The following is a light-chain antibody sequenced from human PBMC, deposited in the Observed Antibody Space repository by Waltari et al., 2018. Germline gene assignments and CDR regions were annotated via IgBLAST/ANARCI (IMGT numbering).Light chain of an antibody. CDR2: DTN. V-gene: IGLV7-46*01. Sequence: QAVVTQEPSLTVSPGGTVTLTCGSSTGAVTSDHFANWLQQKPGQTPKTLIYDTNKRHSWTPARFSGSLLGGTTALTLSGAQPEDEADYYCLLSYSGAWVVGGWTKLTVL. CDR1: TGAVTSDHF. J-gene: IGLJ3*02. CDR3: LLSYSGAWV.